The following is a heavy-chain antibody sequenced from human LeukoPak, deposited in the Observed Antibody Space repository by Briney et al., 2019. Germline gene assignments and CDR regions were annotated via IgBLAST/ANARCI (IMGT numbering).Heavy chain of an antibody. CDR3: AKDSLAAAAAYFDY. D-gene: IGHD6-13*01. CDR1: GFTFSSYA. V-gene: IGHV3-23*01. CDR2: IGGSGSTT. Sequence: GGSLRLSCAASGFTFSSYAMSWVRQAPGKGLEWVSAIGGSGSTTYYADSVKGRFTISRDNSKNTLYLQMNSLRAEDTAVYYCAKDSLAAAAAYFDYWGQGTLVTVSS. J-gene: IGHJ4*02.